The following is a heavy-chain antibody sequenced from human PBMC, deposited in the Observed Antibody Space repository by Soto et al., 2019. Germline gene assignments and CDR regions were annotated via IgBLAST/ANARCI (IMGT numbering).Heavy chain of an antibody. CDR1: GDFISNTTYY. J-gene: IGHJ4*02. CDR3: ERKRYSFDSSGYYPLDL. V-gene: IGHV4-39*01. Sequence: SATLSFACSVSGDFISNTTYYLAWVRQAPGKGVEWVVSIYFSGSGTYHYNPSLKSRVTISVYTSKNQFSLKLTSVTAAETAVYYCERKRYSFDSSGYYPLDLWGQGTLVHVSS. CDR2: IYFSGSGT. D-gene: IGHD3-22*01.